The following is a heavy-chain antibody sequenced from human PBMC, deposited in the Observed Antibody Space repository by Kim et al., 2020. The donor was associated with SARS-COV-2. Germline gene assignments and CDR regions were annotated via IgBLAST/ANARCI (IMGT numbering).Heavy chain of an antibody. Sequence: SETLSLTCTVSGGSISTYYWTWIRQSPWKGLEWLGHIFFSGTANYNPSLVSRVTMSIDTSKNQFSLELSPVTAADTAVYYCARGDNWNYRFDYWGQGTL. D-gene: IGHD1-7*01. J-gene: IGHJ4*02. CDR3: ARGDNWNYRFDY. V-gene: IGHV4-59*01. CDR1: GGSISTYY. CDR2: IFFSGTA.